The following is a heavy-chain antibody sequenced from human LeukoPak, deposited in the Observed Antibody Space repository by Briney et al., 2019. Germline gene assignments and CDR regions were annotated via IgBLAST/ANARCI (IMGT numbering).Heavy chain of an antibody. V-gene: IGHV3-9*01. D-gene: IGHD3-16*01. CDR3: AKDTPFGGY. J-gene: IGHJ4*02. Sequence: GGSLRLSCAGSGFIFNNYAMHWVRRPPGKGLEWVSGISWNSGSIDYADSVKGRFTISRDNAKNSLYLQMNSLRAEDTAVYYCAKDTPFGGYWGQGTLVTVSS. CDR2: ISWNSGSI. CDR1: GFIFNNYA.